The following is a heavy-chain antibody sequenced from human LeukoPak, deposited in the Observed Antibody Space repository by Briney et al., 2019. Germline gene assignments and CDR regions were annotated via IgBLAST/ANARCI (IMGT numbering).Heavy chain of an antibody. Sequence: SVKVSCKASGGTLSSYAISWVRQAPGQGLEWMGGIIPIFGTANYVQKFQGRVTITTDESTSTASMELSSLRSEDTAVYYCARSYCTNGVCKRGAFDIWGQGTMVTVSS. CDR1: GGTLSSYA. J-gene: IGHJ3*02. V-gene: IGHV1-69*05. D-gene: IGHD2-8*01. CDR3: ARSYCTNGVCKRGAFDI. CDR2: IIPIFGTA.